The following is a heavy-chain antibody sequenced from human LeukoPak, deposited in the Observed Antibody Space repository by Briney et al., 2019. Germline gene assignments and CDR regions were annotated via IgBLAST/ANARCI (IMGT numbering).Heavy chain of an antibody. CDR2: ISSSSSYI. J-gene: IGHJ6*03. V-gene: IGHV3-21*01. CDR3: ARLYCSSTSCREAYYYYYMDV. CDR1: GFTFSSHS. Sequence: PGGSLRLSCAASGFTFSSHSMNWVRQAPGKGLEWVSSISSSSSYIYYADSVKGRFTISRDNAKNSLCLQMNSLRAEDTAVYYCARLYCSSTSCREAYYYYYMDVWGKGTTVTVSS. D-gene: IGHD2-2*01.